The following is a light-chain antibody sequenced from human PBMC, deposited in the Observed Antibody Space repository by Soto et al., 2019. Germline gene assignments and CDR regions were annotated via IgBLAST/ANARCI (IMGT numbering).Light chain of an antibody. J-gene: IGLJ1*01. V-gene: IGLV2-8*01. Sequence: QSVLTQPPSASGSPGQSVTISSTGTSSDVGGYNYVSWYQQHPGKAPKLMIYEVSKRPSGVPDRFSGSKSGNTASLTVSGLQAEDEADYYCSSYAGSNNFVCGTGTKVTVL. CDR3: SSYAGSNNFV. CDR2: EVS. CDR1: SSDVGGYNY.